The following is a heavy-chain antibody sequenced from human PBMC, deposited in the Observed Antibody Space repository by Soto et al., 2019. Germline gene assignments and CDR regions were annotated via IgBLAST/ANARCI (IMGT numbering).Heavy chain of an antibody. CDR3: ARGPRAHGDNAWFDA. J-gene: IGHJ5*02. Sequence: QVQLQESGPGLVKPSHTLSLTCTVSGGSISSGGYYWSWIRQHPGKGLEWIGYIYYSGSTYYNPSLKSRVTISVDTSKNQFSLKLSSVTAADTAVYYCARGPRAHGDNAWFDAWGQGTLVIVSS. D-gene: IGHD4-17*01. CDR2: IYYSGST. CDR1: GGSISSGGYY. V-gene: IGHV4-31*03.